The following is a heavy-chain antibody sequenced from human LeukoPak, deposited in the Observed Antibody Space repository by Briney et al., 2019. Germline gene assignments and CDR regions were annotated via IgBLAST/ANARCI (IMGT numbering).Heavy chain of an antibody. CDR2: IWFDGSNI. V-gene: IGHV3-30*02. D-gene: IGHD1-26*01. J-gene: IGHJ4*02. Sequence: GGSLRLSCAASGFNFSSYGMHWVRQAPGKGLEWVTSIWFDGSNIHYADSVKGRVIISRDDSRSTLYLQMNSLRAEDTAVYYCVKDLGRYRNNCFDYWGQGTLVTVSS. CDR1: GFNFSSYG. CDR3: VKDLGRYRNNCFDY.